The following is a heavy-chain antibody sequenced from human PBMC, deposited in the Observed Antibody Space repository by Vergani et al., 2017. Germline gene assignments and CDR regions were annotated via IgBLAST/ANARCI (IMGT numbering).Heavy chain of an antibody. CDR1: FDSIRNPY. V-gene: IGHV4-59*11. CDR2: IHYSENT. CDR3: SSDTHSGQRADR. Sequence: QVQLQESGPGLVKSSETLSLTCSVSFDSIRNPYCNWIRQPPGKGLEWIGSIHYSENTNYNPTLKTRVTISVDTSKNQFSLTLTSVTAADTAVYYCSSDTHSGQRADRWGQGILVTV. J-gene: IGHJ5*02. D-gene: IGHD6-19*01.